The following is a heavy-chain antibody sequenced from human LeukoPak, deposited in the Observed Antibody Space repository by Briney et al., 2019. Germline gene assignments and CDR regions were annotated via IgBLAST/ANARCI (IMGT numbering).Heavy chain of an antibody. CDR2: ISGDGGST. CDR1: GFTFSNYA. D-gene: IGHD4-17*01. J-gene: IGHJ3*02. CDR3: AIPATVTTPYDAFDI. Sequence: SGGSLRLSCVVSGFTFSNYAMSWVRQAPGKGLEWVSLISGDGGSTYYADSVKGRFTISRDNSKNSLYLQMNSLRTEDTALYYCAIPATVTTPYDAFDIWGQGTMVTVSS. V-gene: IGHV3-43*02.